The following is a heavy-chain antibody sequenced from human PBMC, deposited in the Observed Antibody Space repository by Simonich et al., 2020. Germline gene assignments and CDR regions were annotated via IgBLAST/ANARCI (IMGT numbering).Heavy chain of an antibody. Sequence: QVQLVQSGAEVKKPGASVKVSCKASGYTFTGYYMHWVRQAPGQGRGWMGWINPKRGGTNYAQKFQGRVTMTRDTSISTAYMELSRLRSDDTAVYYCARSHIAAAGTGYFQHWGQGTLVTVSS. V-gene: IGHV1-2*02. J-gene: IGHJ1*01. CDR1: GYTFTGYY. CDR3: ARSHIAAAGTGYFQH. D-gene: IGHD6-13*01. CDR2: INPKRGGT.